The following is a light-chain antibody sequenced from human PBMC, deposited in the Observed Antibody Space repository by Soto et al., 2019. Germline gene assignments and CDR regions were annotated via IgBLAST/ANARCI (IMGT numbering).Light chain of an antibody. V-gene: IGKV3-20*01. CDR3: HQDDTSPRT. Sequence: EIVLTQSPGTLSLSPGERATLSCRASQSVSSSYLAWYQQKPGQSPRLLIFGASSRATGTPDRFSGSGSGTDFTLTSSRREPEDCAVYYCHQDDTSPRTFGQGTKVEIK. CDR1: QSVSSSY. CDR2: GAS. J-gene: IGKJ1*01.